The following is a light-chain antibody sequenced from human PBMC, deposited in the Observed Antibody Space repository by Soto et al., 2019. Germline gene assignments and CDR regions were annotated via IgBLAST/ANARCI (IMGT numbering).Light chain of an antibody. J-gene: IGKJ4*01. CDR1: QSVSSSY. Sequence: EIVLTQSRGTLSLSPGERATLSCRASQSVSSSYLAWYQQKPGQAPRPLIYGASSRATGIPDRFSGSGSGTDFTLTIRRLEPEDFAVYYCQQYGSSPLLTFGGGTKVEIK. CDR2: GAS. CDR3: QQYGSSPLLT. V-gene: IGKV3-20*01.